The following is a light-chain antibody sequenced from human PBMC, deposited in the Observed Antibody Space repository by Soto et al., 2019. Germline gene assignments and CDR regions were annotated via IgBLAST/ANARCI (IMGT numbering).Light chain of an antibody. CDR3: QQYGVPPWT. V-gene: IGKV3-20*01. CDR2: YVS. Sequence: IVLTQSPGTLALSPGETATLSCRADESVSGNFLAWYQQKPGQAPRLLLSYVSNRATGIPDRFSGGGSGTDFTLTISRLESEDFAVYYCQQYGVPPWTFGPGTKVDIK. CDR1: ESVSGNF. J-gene: IGKJ1*01.